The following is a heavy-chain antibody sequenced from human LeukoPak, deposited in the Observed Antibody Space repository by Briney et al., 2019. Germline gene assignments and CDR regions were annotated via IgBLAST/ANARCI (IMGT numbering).Heavy chain of an antibody. CDR2: INPNSGGT. Sequence: GASVKVSCKASGYTFTGYYMHWVRQAPGQGPEWMGWINPNSGGTNYAQKFQGRVTMTRDTSISTAYMELSRLRSDDTAVYYCARDYGGNSQRYFDLWGRGTLVTVST. CDR1: GYTFTGYY. CDR3: ARDYGGNSQRYFDL. V-gene: IGHV1-2*02. J-gene: IGHJ2*01. D-gene: IGHD4-23*01.